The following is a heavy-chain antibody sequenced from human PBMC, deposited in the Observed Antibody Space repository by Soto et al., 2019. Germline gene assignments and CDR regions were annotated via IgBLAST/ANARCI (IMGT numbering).Heavy chain of an antibody. CDR3: ARGRGIAAALRAFDI. Sequence: SETLSLTCTVSGGSISSGGYYWSWIRQHPGKGLEWIGYIYYSGSTYYNPSLKSRVTISVDTSKNQFSLKLSSVTAADTAVYYCARGRGIAAALRAFDIWGQGTMVTVSS. D-gene: IGHD6-13*01. V-gene: IGHV4-31*03. CDR2: IYYSGST. CDR1: GGSISSGGYY. J-gene: IGHJ3*02.